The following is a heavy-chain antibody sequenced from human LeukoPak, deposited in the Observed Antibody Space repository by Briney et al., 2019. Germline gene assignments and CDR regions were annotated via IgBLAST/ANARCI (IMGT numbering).Heavy chain of an antibody. CDR2: ISGSGGST. J-gene: IGHJ3*01. V-gene: IGHV3-23*01. Sequence: GGSLRLSCAASGFTFSSYAMSWVRQAPAKGLEWVSAISGSGGSTYYADSVKGRFTISRDNSKNTLYLQMNSLRAEDTAVYYCSKPPGRYCSSTSCYLAAFDLWGQGTMVTVSS. CDR3: SKPPGRYCSSTSCYLAAFDL. D-gene: IGHD2-2*01. CDR1: GFTFSSYA.